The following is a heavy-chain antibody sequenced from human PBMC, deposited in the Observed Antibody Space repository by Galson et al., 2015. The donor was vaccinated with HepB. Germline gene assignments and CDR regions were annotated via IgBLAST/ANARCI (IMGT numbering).Heavy chain of an antibody. CDR1: GGTFSSYA. V-gene: IGHV1-69*13. CDR3: ARVGLGALYDDYPRAFDI. Sequence: SVKVSCKASGGTFSSYAISWVRQAPGQGLEWMGGIIPIFGTANYAQKFQGRVTITADESTSTAYMELSSLRSEDTAVYYCARVGLGALYDDYPRAFDIWGQGTMVTVSS. D-gene: IGHD3-16*01. CDR2: IIPIFGTA. J-gene: IGHJ3*02.